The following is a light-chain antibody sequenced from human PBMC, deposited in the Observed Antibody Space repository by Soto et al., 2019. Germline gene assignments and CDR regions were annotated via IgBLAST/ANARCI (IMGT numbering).Light chain of an antibody. Sequence: EIVLTQSPGTLSLSPGERATLSCRASQSVSSSYLAWYQQKPGQAPRLLIYGASSRATGIPDRFSVSASGRDFTLTISRLEPEDFAVYYCQHYGTSALFGPGTNVQIK. CDR3: QHYGTSAL. J-gene: IGKJ1*01. CDR2: GAS. CDR1: QSVSSSY. V-gene: IGKV3-20*01.